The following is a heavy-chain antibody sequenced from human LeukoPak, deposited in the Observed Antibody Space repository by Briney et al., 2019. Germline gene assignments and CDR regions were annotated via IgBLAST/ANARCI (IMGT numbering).Heavy chain of an antibody. V-gene: IGHV1-69*01. D-gene: IGHD3-3*01. CDR1: GGTFSSYA. Sequence: SVKVSCKASGGTFSSYAISWVRQAHGQGLEWMGGIIPIFGTANYAQKFQGRVTITADESTSTAYMELSSLRSEDTAVYYCARVTIFGLVIGCFDYWGQGTLVTVSS. J-gene: IGHJ4*02. CDR2: IIPIFGTA. CDR3: ARVTIFGLVIGCFDY.